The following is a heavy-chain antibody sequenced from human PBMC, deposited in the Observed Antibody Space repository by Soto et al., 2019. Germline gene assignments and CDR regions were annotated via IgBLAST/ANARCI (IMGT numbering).Heavy chain of an antibody. CDR2: IWYDGSNK. CDR3: ARELSSSFVPYGMDV. J-gene: IGHJ6*02. V-gene: IGHV3-33*01. Sequence: GGSLRLSCAASGFTFSSYGMHWVRQAPGKGLEWVAVIWYDGSNKYYADSVKGRFTISRDNSKNTLYLQMNSLRAEDTAVYYCARELSSSFVPYGMDVWGQGTTVTVSS. CDR1: GFTFSSYG. D-gene: IGHD6-13*01.